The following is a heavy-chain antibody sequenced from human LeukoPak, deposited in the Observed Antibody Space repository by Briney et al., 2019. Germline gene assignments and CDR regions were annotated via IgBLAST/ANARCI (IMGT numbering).Heavy chain of an antibody. V-gene: IGHV4-59*08. CDR2: IYYSGGT. CDR1: GDSLKSYY. Sequence: SETLSLTCTVSGDSLKSYYWSWIRRPPGKGLEWMGYIYYSGGTNYHPSLKSRVTISVDTSKNQFSLKLSSVTAADTAVYYCTRIEGDNSLDYWGQGTLVTVSS. CDR3: TRIEGDNSLDY. D-gene: IGHD1-14*01. J-gene: IGHJ4*02.